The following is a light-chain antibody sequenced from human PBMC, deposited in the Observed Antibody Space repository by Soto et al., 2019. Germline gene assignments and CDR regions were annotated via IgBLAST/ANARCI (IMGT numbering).Light chain of an antibody. CDR3: QQSGSSPKT. CDR2: DTS. V-gene: IGKV3-20*01. J-gene: IGKJ1*01. CDR1: QTISSTY. Sequence: IVLTQSPAPLSLSPGERATLSCRASQTISSTYLAWYQQKPGQAPRLLIYDTSTRATGIPDRFSGSGSGTNFTLTISRREPEDFAVYYCQQSGSSPKTIGQGTKVDIK.